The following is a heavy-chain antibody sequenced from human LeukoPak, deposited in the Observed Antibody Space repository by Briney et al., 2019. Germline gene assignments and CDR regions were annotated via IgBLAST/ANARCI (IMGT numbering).Heavy chain of an antibody. D-gene: IGHD6-19*01. Sequence: ASVKVSCKASGYTFTSYAMHWVRQAPGQRLEWMGWINAGNGNTKYSQKFQGRVTITRDTSASTAYMELSRLRSDDTAVYYCARDLVAVAGTPLWYFDYWGQGTLVTVSS. CDR3: ARDLVAVAGTPLWYFDY. V-gene: IGHV1-3*01. CDR1: GYTFTSYA. J-gene: IGHJ4*02. CDR2: INAGNGNT.